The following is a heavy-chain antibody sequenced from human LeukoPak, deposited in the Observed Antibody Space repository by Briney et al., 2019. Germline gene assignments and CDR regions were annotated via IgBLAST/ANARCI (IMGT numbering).Heavy chain of an antibody. CDR2: ISGGGGRT. CDR1: VFTFSIYA. V-gene: IGHV3-23*01. J-gene: IGHJ4*02. Sequence: GGSLRLSCAASVFTFSIYAMSWVRQAPGKGLEWVSAISGGGGRTYYADSVKGRFTISRDNSKNTLYLQMNRLRAENTAVYYCAKDAPYDYQLADYWGQGTLVTVSS. CDR3: AKDAPYDYQLADY. D-gene: IGHD4-11*01.